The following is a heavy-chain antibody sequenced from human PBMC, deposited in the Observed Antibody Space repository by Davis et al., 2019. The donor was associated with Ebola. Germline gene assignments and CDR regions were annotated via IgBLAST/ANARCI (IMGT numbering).Heavy chain of an antibody. CDR2: ISGSGGST. J-gene: IGHJ5*02. Sequence: PGGSLRLSCAVSGFTFSSYAMSWVRQAPGKGLEWVSGISGSGGSTYYADSVKGRFTISRDNSKNTLYLQMNSLRAEDTAVYYCAKPTGDCSSTSCYGWFDPWGQGTLVTVSS. CDR3: AKPTGDCSSTSCYGWFDP. CDR1: GFTFSSYA. V-gene: IGHV3-23*01. D-gene: IGHD2-2*01.